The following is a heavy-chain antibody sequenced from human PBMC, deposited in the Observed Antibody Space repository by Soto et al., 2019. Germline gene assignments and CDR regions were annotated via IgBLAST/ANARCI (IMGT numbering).Heavy chain of an antibody. V-gene: IGHV1-8*01. CDR2: MNPNSGNT. Sequence: GASGKVSCKASGYTFTSYDINWVRQATGQGLEWMGWMNPNSGNTGYAQKFQGRVTMTRNTSISTAYMELSSLRSEDTAVYYCARGRFVVPAARRKYNWFDPWGQGTLVTVSS. CDR3: ARGRFVVPAARRKYNWFDP. D-gene: IGHD2-2*01. CDR1: GYTFTSYD. J-gene: IGHJ5*02.